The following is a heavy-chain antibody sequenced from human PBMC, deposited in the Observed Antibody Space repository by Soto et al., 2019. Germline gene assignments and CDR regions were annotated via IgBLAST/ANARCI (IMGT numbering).Heavy chain of an antibody. CDR2: ISSSSNTI. J-gene: IGHJ4*02. V-gene: IGHV3-48*02. CDR1: GFTFSSYS. CDR3: VRGTTQTGY. D-gene: IGHD4-17*01. Sequence: EVQLVESGGGLVQPGGSLRLSCAASGFTFSSYSMNWFRQAPGKGLEWLSYISSSSNTIYYADSVKGRFTISRDSAKNTLYLQANSLRDEDTAVDYCVRGTTQTGYCGPGTLVTVSS.